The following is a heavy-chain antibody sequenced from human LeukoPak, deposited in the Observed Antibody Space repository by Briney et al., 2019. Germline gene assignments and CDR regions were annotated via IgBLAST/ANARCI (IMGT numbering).Heavy chain of an antibody. CDR1: GFTFSSYG. D-gene: IGHD4-17*01. Sequence: GTLRLSCAASGFTFSSYGMSWVRQAPGKGLEWIGYIYYSGSTKYNPSLKSRVTISVDTSKNQFFLKLSSVTAADTAVYYCARGSDYGDPPFFDPWGQGTLVTVSS. V-gene: IGHV4-59*01. CDR2: IYYSGST. J-gene: IGHJ5*02. CDR3: ARGSDYGDPPFFDP.